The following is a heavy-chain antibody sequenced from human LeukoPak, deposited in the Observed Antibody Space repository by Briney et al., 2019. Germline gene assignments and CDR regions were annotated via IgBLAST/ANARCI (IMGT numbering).Heavy chain of an antibody. V-gene: IGHV4-59*08. CDR2: IDYSGST. Sequence: SETLSLTCTVSGGSISSYYWSWIRQPPGKGLEWIGYIDYSGSTNYNPSLKSRVTISVDTSKNQFSLKLSSVTAADTAVYYCARQDMAVAGTGYFDYWGQGTLVTVSS. CDR1: GGSISSYY. D-gene: IGHD6-19*01. CDR3: ARQDMAVAGTGYFDY. J-gene: IGHJ4*02.